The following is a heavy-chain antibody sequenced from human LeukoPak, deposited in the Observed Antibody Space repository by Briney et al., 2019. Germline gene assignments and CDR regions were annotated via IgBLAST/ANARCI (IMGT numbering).Heavy chain of an antibody. Sequence: PSETLSLTCAVYGGSFSGYYWSWIRQPPGKGLEWIGSIYHSGSTYYNPSLKSRVTISVDTSKNQFSLKLSSVTAADTAVYYCARDDGGIAAAGTDGWFDPWGQGTLVTVSS. CDR2: IYHSGST. CDR1: GGSFSGYY. CDR3: ARDDGGIAAAGTDGWFDP. J-gene: IGHJ5*02. V-gene: IGHV4-34*01. D-gene: IGHD6-13*01.